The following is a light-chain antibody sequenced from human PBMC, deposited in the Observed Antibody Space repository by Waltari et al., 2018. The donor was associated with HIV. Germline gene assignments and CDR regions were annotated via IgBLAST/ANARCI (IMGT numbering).Light chain of an antibody. Sequence: QSVLTQPPSASGTPGPRVTISCSGRSSNIGSNYVYWYQQLPGTAPKLRIYTNNQRPSGVPDRFSVSKSGTSASLAISGLRSEDEADYYCAAWDDSLWVFGGGTKLTVL. CDR3: AAWDDSLWV. CDR2: TNN. J-gene: IGLJ3*02. CDR1: SSNIGSNY. V-gene: IGLV1-47*01.